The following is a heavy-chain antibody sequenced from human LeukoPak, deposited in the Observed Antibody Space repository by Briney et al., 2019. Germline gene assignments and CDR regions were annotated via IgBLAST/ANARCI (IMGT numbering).Heavy chain of an antibody. CDR1: GFTFSSYG. CDR2: ISGSGGFT. Sequence: GGSLRFSCAASGFTFSSYGMSWVRQAPGKGLEWVSAISGSGGFTYYADSVKGRFTISRDNSKNTLYLQMNSLRAEDTAVYYCAKSVLLWFGEVLYEDYFDSWGQGTLVTVSS. CDR3: AKSVLLWFGEVLYEDYFDS. V-gene: IGHV3-23*01. J-gene: IGHJ4*02. D-gene: IGHD3-10*01.